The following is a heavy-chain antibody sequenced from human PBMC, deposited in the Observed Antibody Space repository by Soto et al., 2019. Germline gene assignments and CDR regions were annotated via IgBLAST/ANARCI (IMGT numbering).Heavy chain of an antibody. CDR1: GYTFTGYY. Sequence: ASVKVSCKASGYTFTGYYMHWVRQAPGQGLEWMGWINPNSGGTNYAQKFQGRVTMTRDTSISTAYMELSRLRSDDTAVYYCARGTQLLWFGESINWFDPWGKGTLVTVSS. J-gene: IGHJ5*02. CDR3: ARGTQLLWFGESINWFDP. CDR2: INPNSGGT. D-gene: IGHD3-10*01. V-gene: IGHV1-2*02.